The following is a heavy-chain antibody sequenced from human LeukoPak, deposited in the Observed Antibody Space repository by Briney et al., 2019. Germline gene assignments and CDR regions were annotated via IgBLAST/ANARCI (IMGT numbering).Heavy chain of an antibody. CDR1: GGSITSYY. V-gene: IGHV4-4*07. CDR2: IRTSGST. J-gene: IGHJ4*02. D-gene: IGHD3-3*01. CDR3: ARAYSDIWSGYYFDS. Sequence: SETLSLTCSVSGGSITSYYWSWIRQSAGKGLEWIGRIRTSGSTNYIPSLKSRVTMSVDTSNNQFSLKLTSVTAADTAVYYCARAYSDIWSGYYFDSWGQGILVTVSS.